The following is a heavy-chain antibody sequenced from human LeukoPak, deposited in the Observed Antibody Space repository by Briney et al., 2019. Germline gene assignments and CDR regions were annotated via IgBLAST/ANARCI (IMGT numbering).Heavy chain of an antibody. Sequence: GGSLRLSCAASGFTFSSYEMNWVRQAPGKGLEWVSYISSSGSTIYYADSVKGRFTISRDNAKNLLDLQMNSLRAEDTAVYYCVRDFGSYYFDYWGQGTLVTVSS. CDR3: VRDFGSYYFDY. V-gene: IGHV3-48*03. D-gene: IGHD3-10*01. J-gene: IGHJ4*02. CDR2: ISSSGSTI. CDR1: GFTFSSYE.